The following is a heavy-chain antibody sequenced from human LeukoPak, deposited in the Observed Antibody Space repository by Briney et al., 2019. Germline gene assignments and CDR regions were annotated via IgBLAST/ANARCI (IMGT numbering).Heavy chain of an antibody. J-gene: IGHJ5*02. Sequence: SETLSLTCTVSGGSISTYYWSWIRQPPGKGLEWIGNIYYSGSTNYNPSLKSRVTISVDTSKNQFSLKVSSVTAADTAVYYCARGYSSSWYWFDPWGQGTLVTVSS. CDR2: IYYSGST. D-gene: IGHD6-13*01. CDR1: GGSISTYY. V-gene: IGHV4-59*01. CDR3: ARGYSSSWYWFDP.